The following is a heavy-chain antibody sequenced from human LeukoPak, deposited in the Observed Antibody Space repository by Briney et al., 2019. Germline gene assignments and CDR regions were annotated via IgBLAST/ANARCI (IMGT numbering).Heavy chain of an antibody. Sequence: GGSLRLSCAASGFIFSSYAMSWVRQAPGKGLEWVSYGGSGGSTYYADSVKGRFTVPRDDSKSTLYLQMNSLTAEDTAVYYCAKMRGQYYHSYYMDAWGKGTTVTVSS. V-gene: IGHV3-23*01. CDR2: GGSGGST. J-gene: IGHJ6*03. CDR1: GFIFSSYA. CDR3: AKMRGQYYHSYYMDA.